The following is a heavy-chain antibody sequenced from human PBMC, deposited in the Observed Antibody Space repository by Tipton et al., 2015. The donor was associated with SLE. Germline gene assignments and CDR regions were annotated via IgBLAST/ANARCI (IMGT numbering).Heavy chain of an antibody. CDR1: GGSFSGYY. D-gene: IGHD3-10*01. J-gene: IGHJ5*02. Sequence: LRLSCAVYGGSFSGYYWSWIRQPPGKGLEWIGEINHSGSTYYNPSLKSRVTISVDTSKNQFSLKLTSVTAADTAVYYCARGSKSMVRGVNNWFDPWGQGTLVTVSS. V-gene: IGHV4-34*01. CDR3: ARGSKSMVRGVNNWFDP. CDR2: INHSGST.